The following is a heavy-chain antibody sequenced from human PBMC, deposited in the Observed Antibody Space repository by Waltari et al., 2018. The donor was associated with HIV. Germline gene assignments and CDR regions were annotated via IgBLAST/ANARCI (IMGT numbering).Heavy chain of an antibody. D-gene: IGHD2-15*01. CDR1: GFTFNSHS. CDR3: ARGGGNHYGMDV. J-gene: IGHJ6*02. CDR2: ISSGSSYI. Sequence: EVQLVESGGGVVKPGGCLRLSCVASGFTFNSHSMNWVRQASGKGLEWVSSISSGSSYIYYADSVRGRFTISRDNAKNSLYLQMNSLRAEDTAVYYCARGGGNHYGMDVWGQGTTVTVSS. V-gene: IGHV3-21*01.